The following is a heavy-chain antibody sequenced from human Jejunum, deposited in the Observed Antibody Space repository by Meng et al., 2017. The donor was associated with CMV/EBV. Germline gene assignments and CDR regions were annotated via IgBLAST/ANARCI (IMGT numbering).Heavy chain of an antibody. CDR2: TYTGGST. Sequence: SGSAVTNSYMSWVRQAPGKGLEWVSVTYTGGSTFYSDSVKGRFTVSRDSFNNTLSLQMNSLRDEDTALYYCVRHMYNFGVVTAIENWGQGTQVTVSS. CDR1: GSAVTNSY. CDR3: VRHMYNFGVVTAIEN. D-gene: IGHD2-21*02. J-gene: IGHJ4*02. V-gene: IGHV3-53*01.